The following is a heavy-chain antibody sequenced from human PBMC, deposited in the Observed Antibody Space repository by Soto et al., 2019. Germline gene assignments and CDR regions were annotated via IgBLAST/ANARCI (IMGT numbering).Heavy chain of an antibody. CDR3: AKEGYDYGDCRSYYGMDV. CDR1: GFTFSSYG. V-gene: IGHV3-30*18. Sequence: QVQLVESGGGVVQPGRSLRLSCAASGFTFSSYGMHWVRQAPGKGLEWVAVISYDGSNKYYADSVKGRFTISRDKSKNTLYLQMNSLRAEDTAVYYCAKEGYDYGDCRSYYGMDVWGQGTTVTVSS. D-gene: IGHD4-17*01. J-gene: IGHJ6*02. CDR2: ISYDGSNK.